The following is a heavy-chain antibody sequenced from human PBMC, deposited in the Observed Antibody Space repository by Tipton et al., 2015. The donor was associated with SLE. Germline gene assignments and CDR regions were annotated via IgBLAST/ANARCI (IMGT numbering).Heavy chain of an antibody. V-gene: IGHV4-34*01. CDR2: INHSGST. J-gene: IGHJ3*02. Sequence: TLSLTCAVYGGSFSGYYWNWIRQPPGKGLEWIGKINHSGSTNYNPSLKSRVTISVDTSKNQFSLKLSSVTAADTAVYYCARSYAGYSYGYGAFNIWGQGTMVTVSS. CDR3: ARSYAGYSYGYGAFNI. D-gene: IGHD5-18*01. CDR1: GGSFSGYY.